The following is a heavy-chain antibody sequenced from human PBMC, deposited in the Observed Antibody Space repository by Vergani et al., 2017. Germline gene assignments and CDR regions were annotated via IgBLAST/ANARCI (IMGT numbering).Heavy chain of an antibody. CDR1: EFTFSGSA. CDR2: IRSKTDGGTT. D-gene: IGHD7-27*01. CDR3: TTCWGXFDP. V-gene: IGHV3-15*01. Sequence: EVQLVESGGGLVQPGGSLKVSCAASEFTFSGSAIHWVRQASGKELEWVGHIRSKTDGGTTDYAAPVKGRFTISRDDSKNTLYLQMNSLKTEDTAVYYCTTCWGXFDPWGQGTLVTVSS. J-gene: IGHJ5*02.